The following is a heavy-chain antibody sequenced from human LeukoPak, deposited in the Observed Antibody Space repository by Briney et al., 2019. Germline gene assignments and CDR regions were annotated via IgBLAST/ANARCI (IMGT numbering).Heavy chain of an antibody. D-gene: IGHD3-10*01. V-gene: IGHV3-21*01. Sequence: PGGSLRRSCAASGFTFSSYSMNWVRQAPGKGLEWVSSISSSSSYIYYADSVKGRFTISRDNAKNSLYLQMNSLRAEDTAVYYCAKDRVTMVRRYYSGMDVWGQGTTVTASS. CDR3: AKDRVTMVRRYYSGMDV. J-gene: IGHJ6*02. CDR1: GFTFSSYS. CDR2: ISSSSSYI.